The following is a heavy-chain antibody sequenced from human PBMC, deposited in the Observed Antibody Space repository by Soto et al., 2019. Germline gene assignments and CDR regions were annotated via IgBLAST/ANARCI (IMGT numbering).Heavy chain of an antibody. D-gene: IGHD3-22*01. Sequence: EVQLVESGGGLVKPGGSLRLSCAASGFTFSSYSMNWVRQAPGKGLEWVSSISSSSSYIYYADSVKGRFTISRDNAKISLYLQMNSLRAEDTAVYYCARALYYYDSSGYYGSWGQGTLVTVSS. V-gene: IGHV3-21*01. J-gene: IGHJ5*02. CDR1: GFTFSSYS. CDR2: ISSSSSYI. CDR3: ARALYYYDSSGYYGS.